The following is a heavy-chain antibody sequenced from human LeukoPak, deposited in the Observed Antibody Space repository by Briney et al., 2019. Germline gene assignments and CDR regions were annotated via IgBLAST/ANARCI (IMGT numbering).Heavy chain of an antibody. D-gene: IGHD1-26*01. CDR3: AKNLLGDAAYSWYFDL. J-gene: IGHJ2*01. CDR1: GFTFSSNA. CDR2: ISGNGGST. Sequence: GGSLRLTCAASGFTFSSNAMSWVRQAPGKGLEWVSDISGNGGSTYYADSVKGRFTISRDDSNNTLYLRMNSLRAEDTAVYYCAKNLLGDAAYSWYFDLWGRGTLVTVSS. V-gene: IGHV3-23*01.